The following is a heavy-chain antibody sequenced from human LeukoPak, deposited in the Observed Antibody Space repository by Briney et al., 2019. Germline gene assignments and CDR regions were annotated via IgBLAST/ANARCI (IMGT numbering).Heavy chain of an antibody. CDR1: GGSFSGYY. D-gene: IGHD3-3*01. Sequence: SETLSLTCAVYGGSFSGYYWSWIRQPPGKGLEWIGEINHSGSTNYNPSLKSRVTISVDTSKNQFSLKLSSVTAADTAVYYCARGRDRITIFGVVISLDYWGQGTLVTVSS. CDR2: INHSGST. CDR3: ARGRDRITIFGVVISLDY. J-gene: IGHJ4*02. V-gene: IGHV4-34*01.